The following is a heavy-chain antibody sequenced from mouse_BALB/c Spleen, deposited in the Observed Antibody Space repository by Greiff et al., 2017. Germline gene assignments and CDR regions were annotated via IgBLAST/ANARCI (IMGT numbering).Heavy chain of an antibody. D-gene: IGHD2-3*01. CDR1: GYTFTSYN. Sequence: QVQLQQPGAELVKPGASVKMSCKASGYTFTSYNMHWVKQTPGQGLEWIGAIYPGNGDTSYNQKFKGKATLTADKSSSTAYMQLSSLTSEDSAVYYCARYDGYYGWYFDVWGAGTTVTVSS. J-gene: IGHJ1*01. CDR2: IYPGNGDT. CDR3: ARYDGYYGWYFDV. V-gene: IGHV1-12*01.